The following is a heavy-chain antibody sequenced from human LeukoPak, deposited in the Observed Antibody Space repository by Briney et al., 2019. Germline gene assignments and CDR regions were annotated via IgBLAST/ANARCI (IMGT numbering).Heavy chain of an antibody. Sequence: GGSLRLSCAASGLTFRDYWMNWVRQTPGKGLEWVAVIKSDGGEKYVDSVKGRFTISRDNAKNSLYLQLNSLRVEDTAVYYCARDLRGDTNNWLDPWGQGTLVTVSS. V-gene: IGHV3-7*01. CDR2: IKSDGGEK. CDR1: GLTFRDYW. CDR3: ARDLRGDTNNWLDP. J-gene: IGHJ5*02. D-gene: IGHD3-10*01.